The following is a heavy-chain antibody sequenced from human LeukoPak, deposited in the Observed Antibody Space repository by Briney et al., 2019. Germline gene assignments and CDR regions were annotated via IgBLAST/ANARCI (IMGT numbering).Heavy chain of an antibody. CDR1: GFSFSSYS. Sequence: PGGSLRLSCAASGFSFSSYSMKWVRQAPGKGLEWVSSISSSSNYIYYADSVKGRFTISRDNAKNSLYLQMNSLRAEDTALYYCAKDQDGHEAFDIWGQGTMVTVSS. V-gene: IGHV3-21*04. CDR3: AKDQDGHEAFDI. J-gene: IGHJ3*02. CDR2: ISSSSNYI.